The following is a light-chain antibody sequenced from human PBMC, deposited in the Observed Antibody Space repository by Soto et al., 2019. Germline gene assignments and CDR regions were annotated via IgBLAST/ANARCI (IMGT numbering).Light chain of an antibody. V-gene: IGLV2-23*01. CDR2: EGN. CDR3: CSFAGSLYV. J-gene: IGLJ1*01. Sequence: QSALTQPASVSGSPGQSITISCTGGSRDVGGYNLVSWYQQHPGKVPKLIIYEGNQRPPGVSNRFSGSKSGNTASLTISGLQAEDEADYYCCSFAGSLYVFGTGTKVTVL. CDR1: SRDVGGYNL.